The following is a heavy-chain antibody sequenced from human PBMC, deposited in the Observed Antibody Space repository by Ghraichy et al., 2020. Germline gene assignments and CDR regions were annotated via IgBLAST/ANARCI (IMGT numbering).Heavy chain of an antibody. CDR2: IYYSGST. Sequence: ESLNISCTVSGGSISSYYWSWIRQPPGKGLEWIGYIYYSGSTNYNPSLKSRVTISVDTSKNQFSLKLSSVTAADTAVYYCARVSIFEYYYYGMDVWGQGTTVTVSS. V-gene: IGHV4-59*01. CDR1: GGSISSYY. D-gene: IGHD3-3*01. CDR3: ARVSIFEYYYYGMDV. J-gene: IGHJ6*02.